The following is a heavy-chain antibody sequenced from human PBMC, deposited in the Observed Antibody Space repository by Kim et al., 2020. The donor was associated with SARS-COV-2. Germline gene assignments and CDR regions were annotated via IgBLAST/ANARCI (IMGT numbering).Heavy chain of an antibody. V-gene: IGHV3-33*01. J-gene: IGHJ4*02. Sequence: GLEGVAVIWYDGSNKYYADSVKGRFTISRDNSKNTLYLQMNSLRAEDTAVYYCARDGNGSGRLGALIDYWGQGTLVTVSS. CDR2: IWYDGSNK. CDR3: ARDGNGSGRLGALIDY. D-gene: IGHD3-10*01.